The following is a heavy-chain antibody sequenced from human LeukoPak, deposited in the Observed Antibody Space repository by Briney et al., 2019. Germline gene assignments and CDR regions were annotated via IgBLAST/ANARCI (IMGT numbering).Heavy chain of an antibody. J-gene: IGHJ6*03. CDR1: GGSISSGTYY. V-gene: IGHV4-39*07. Sequence: PSETLSLTCTVSGGSISSGTYYWGWIRQSPGKGLGWIGSIYHTGSTYYNPSFKSRVTMSVDTSKNQFSLKLSSLTAADTAVYYCARDRKYYYHMDVWGKGTTVTVSS. CDR3: ARDRKYYYHMDV. CDR2: IYHTGST.